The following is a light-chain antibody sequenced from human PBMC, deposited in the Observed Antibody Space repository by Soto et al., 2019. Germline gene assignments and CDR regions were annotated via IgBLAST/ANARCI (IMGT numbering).Light chain of an antibody. CDR2: GAS. J-gene: IGKJ2*01. V-gene: IGKV3-20*01. Sequence: EIVLTQSPGTLSLSPGERATLSCGASQDISGTSLTWYQQRPGQAPRLLIYGASSRATGIPDRFGSSGSGTDFTLTISRLEPEDSGVYYCSQFAATPLTFGQGTKLEIK. CDR3: SQFAATPLT. CDR1: QDISGTS.